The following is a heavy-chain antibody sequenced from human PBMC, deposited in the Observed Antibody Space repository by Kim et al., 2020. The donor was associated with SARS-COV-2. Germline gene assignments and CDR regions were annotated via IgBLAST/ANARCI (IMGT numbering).Heavy chain of an antibody. CDR3: AKQGVAAMTPFDS. V-gene: IGHV3-23*01. D-gene: IGHD3-3*01. J-gene: IGHJ4*02. Sequence: YAASGKSQFYVTRENAKNTMNLQMNSLRADDTAVYYCAKQGVAAMTPFDSWGQGTLVTVSS.